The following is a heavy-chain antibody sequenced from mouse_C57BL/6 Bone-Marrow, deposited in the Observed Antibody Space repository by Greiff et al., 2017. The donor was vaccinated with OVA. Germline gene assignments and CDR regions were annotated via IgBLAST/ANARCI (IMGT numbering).Heavy chain of an antibody. Sequence: EVKLMESGGGLVKPGGSLKLSCAASGFTFSSYAMSWVRQTPEKRLEWVATISDGGSYTYYPDNVKGRFTISRDNAKNNLYLQMSHLKSEDTAMYYSARAITGSFDYWGQGTTLTVSS. CDR1: GFTFSSYA. D-gene: IGHD4-1*01. V-gene: IGHV5-4*03. CDR2: ISDGGSYT. CDR3: ARAITGSFDY. J-gene: IGHJ2*01.